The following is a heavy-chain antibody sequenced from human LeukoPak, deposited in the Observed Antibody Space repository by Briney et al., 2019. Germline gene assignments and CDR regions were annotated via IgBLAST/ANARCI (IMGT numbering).Heavy chain of an antibody. J-gene: IGHJ4*02. CDR2: IYWXDXT. D-gene: IGHD3-22*01. V-gene: IGHV2-5*01. Sequence: SGPTLVNPTQTLTLTCTFSGFSLSTNGXXXXXXXXXXXXXXXXXTLIYWXDXTRYXPSLKSRLTITKDTSKNQVVLTMTNMXXXXXATYYCAHTRSYDTSGLAAYWGQGTLVTVSS. CDR3: AHTRSYDTSGLAAY. CDR1: GFSLSTNGXX.